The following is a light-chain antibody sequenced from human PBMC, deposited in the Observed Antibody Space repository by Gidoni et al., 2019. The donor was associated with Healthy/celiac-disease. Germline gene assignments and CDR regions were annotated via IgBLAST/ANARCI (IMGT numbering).Light chain of an antibody. Sequence: DIQMTQSPSSLSASVGDRVTITCQASQDISNYLNWYQQKPGKAPKLLIYDASYLETGVPSRFSGSGSGTDFTFTISSLQPEDIATYYCQQYDNHPYTFGQWTKLEIK. CDR1: QDISNY. J-gene: IGKJ2*01. CDR3: QQYDNHPYT. CDR2: DAS. V-gene: IGKV1-33*01.